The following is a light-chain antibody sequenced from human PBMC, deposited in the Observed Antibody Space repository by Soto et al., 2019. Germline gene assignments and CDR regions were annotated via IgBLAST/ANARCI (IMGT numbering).Light chain of an antibody. CDR3: QQYGSSPPYT. J-gene: IGKJ2*01. CDR1: QSVSSSY. Sequence: TVWTQTAGTRSLSPGERATLSCRASQSVSSSYLAWYQQKPGQAPRLLIYGASSRATGIPDRFSGSGSGTDVTLTISRLEPADFAVYYCQQYGSSPPYTLGQGTKLDIK. V-gene: IGKV3-20*01. CDR2: GAS.